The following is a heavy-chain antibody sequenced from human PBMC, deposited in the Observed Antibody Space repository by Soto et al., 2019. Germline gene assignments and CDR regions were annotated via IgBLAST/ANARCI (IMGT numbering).Heavy chain of an antibody. CDR2: IYHSGST. CDR3: ARGKAIVVLPAAPGLGYYYYMDV. V-gene: IGHV4-4*02. D-gene: IGHD2-2*01. J-gene: IGHJ6*03. CDR1: SAPISSSNW. Sequence: SGTLSLTCAVSSAPISSSNWWSWVRQSQGKGLEWIGEIYHSGSTNYNPSLKSRVTIAIDKSKNQFSLKLSSVTAADTAVYYCARGKAIVVLPAAPGLGYYYYMDVWGKGTTVTVSS.